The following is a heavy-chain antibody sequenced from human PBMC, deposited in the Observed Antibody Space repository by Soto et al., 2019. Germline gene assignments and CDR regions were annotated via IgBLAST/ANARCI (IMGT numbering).Heavy chain of an antibody. CDR2: IYYNGNI. V-gene: IGHV4-59*01. J-gene: IGHJ4*02. Sequence: QVQLQESGPGLVKPLETLSLTCTVPGGSITSYYWSWVRQPPGKGLEWIGNIYYNGNINYNPSLTRRLTISLDTSTNQFSLRLSSVTAADTAVYYCATGRVDFGAEYWGQGTLVTVSS. CDR3: ATGRVDFGAEY. CDR1: GGSITSYY. D-gene: IGHD3-10*01.